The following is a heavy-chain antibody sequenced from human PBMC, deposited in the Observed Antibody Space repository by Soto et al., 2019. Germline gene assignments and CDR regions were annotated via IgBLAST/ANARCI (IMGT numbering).Heavy chain of an antibody. J-gene: IGHJ4*02. CDR3: ARGSGLTYFDY. Sequence: ASVKVSCKVSGYTLTELSMHWVRQAPGKGLEWMGGFDPEDGETIYAQKFQGRVTITRDTSASTAYMELSSLRSEDTAVYYCARGSGLTYFDYWGQGTLVTVSS. D-gene: IGHD3-10*01. CDR1: GYTLTELS. V-gene: IGHV1-24*01. CDR2: FDPEDGET.